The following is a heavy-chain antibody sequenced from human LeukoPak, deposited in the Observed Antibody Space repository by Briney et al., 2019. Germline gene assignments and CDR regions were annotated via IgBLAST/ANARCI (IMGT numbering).Heavy chain of an antibody. CDR2: ISSSSSYI. J-gene: IGHJ4*02. CDR1: GFTFSSYS. CDR3: ARIYVLRFLEWSPFDY. D-gene: IGHD3-3*01. Sequence: TGGSLRLSCAASGFTFSSYSMNWVRQAPGKGLEWVSSISSSSSYIYYADSVKGRFTISRDNAKNSLYLQMNSLRAEDTAVYYCARIYVLRFLEWSPFDYWGQGTLVTVSS. V-gene: IGHV3-21*01.